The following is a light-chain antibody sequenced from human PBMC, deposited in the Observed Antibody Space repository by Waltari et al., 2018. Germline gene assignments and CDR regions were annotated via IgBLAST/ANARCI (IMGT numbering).Light chain of an antibody. CDR3: QSYDRSLSVRL. V-gene: IGLV1-40*01. CDR1: SVNIGTFS. Sequence: QSVLTQSPSVSGAPGQRVTISCSGSSVNIGTFSVFWYQLLPGMAPKALIYDNNKLPSGVSDRFSGSKSGTAASLTITGLQTEDEADYYCQSYDRSLSVRLFGGGTRLTVL. J-gene: IGLJ2*01. CDR2: DNN.